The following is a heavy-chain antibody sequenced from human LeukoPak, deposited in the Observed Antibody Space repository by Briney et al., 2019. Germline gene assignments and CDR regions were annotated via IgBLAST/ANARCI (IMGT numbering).Heavy chain of an antibody. V-gene: IGHV3-23*01. CDR2: ISGSGGST. J-gene: IGHJ6*03. CDR3: AKGAISSSWYGYISISTETGRAAYYYYYMDV. CDR1: GFTFSSYG. Sequence: RSGGSLRLSCAASGFTFSSYGMNWVRQAPGKGLEWVSAISGSGGSTYYADSVKGRFTISRDNSKNTLYLQMNSLRAEDTAVYYCAKGAISSSWYGYISISTETGRAAYYYYYMDVWGKGTTVTISS. D-gene: IGHD6-13*01.